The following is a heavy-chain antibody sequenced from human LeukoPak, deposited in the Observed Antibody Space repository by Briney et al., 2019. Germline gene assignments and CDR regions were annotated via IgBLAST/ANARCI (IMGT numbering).Heavy chain of an antibody. D-gene: IGHD2-8*01. V-gene: IGHV4-39*01. CDR3: ASLPIVLRVYPHDAFDI. J-gene: IGHJ3*02. CDR2: IYYSGST. Sequence: SETLSLTCTVSGGSISSSSYYWGWIRQPPGKGLEWIGSIYYSGSTYYNPSLKSRVTISVDTSKNQFSLKLSSVTAADTAVYYCASLPIVLRVYPHDAFDIWGQGTMVTVSS. CDR1: GGSISSSSYY.